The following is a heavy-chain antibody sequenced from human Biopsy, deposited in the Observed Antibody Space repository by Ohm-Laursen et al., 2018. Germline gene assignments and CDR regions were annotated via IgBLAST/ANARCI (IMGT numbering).Heavy chain of an antibody. CDR3: ARRLPLRGYAFDV. CDR2: IYYRGNT. J-gene: IGHJ3*01. D-gene: IGHD3-10*01. V-gene: IGHV4-59*08. CDR1: GVSITTYY. Sequence: SDTLSLTCTVSGVSITTYYWNWIRQAPGKGLEWIGNIYYRGNTNYSPSLKSRVTISLDTSKNQFSLKLNSVTATDTAVYYCARRLPLRGYAFDVWGQGTLVTVSS.